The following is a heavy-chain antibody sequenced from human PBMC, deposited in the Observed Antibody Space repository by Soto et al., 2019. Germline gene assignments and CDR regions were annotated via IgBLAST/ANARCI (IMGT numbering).Heavy chain of an antibody. J-gene: IGHJ6*02. CDR1: GGTFTGNP. CDR2: IIPMFGTT. V-gene: IGHV1-69*13. D-gene: IGHD6-6*01. CDR3: ARENSIASLSYYYGMEV. Sequence: SVKVSCKASGGTFTGNPISWVRQAPGRGLEWMGGIIPMFGTTNYAQKFQGRVTTTADESTTTAYMELNSLRSEDTAVYYCARENSIASLSYYYGMEVWGQGTTVTVSS.